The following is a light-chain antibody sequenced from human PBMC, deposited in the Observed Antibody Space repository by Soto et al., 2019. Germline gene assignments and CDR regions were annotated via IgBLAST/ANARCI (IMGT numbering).Light chain of an antibody. CDR2: GAS. CDR1: QSVSSSY. CDR3: QQYYNWPPIT. Sequence: IVFTPSPRALSLSPGERATLSCRASQSVSSSYLAWYQQKPGQAPRLLIYGASSRATGIPDRFSGSGSGTEFTLTISSLQSEDFAVYYCQQYYNWPPITFGQGTRLAI. V-gene: IGKV3-20*01. J-gene: IGKJ5*01.